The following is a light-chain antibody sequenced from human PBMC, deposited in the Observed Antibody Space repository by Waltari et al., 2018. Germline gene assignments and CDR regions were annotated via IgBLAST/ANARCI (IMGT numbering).Light chain of an antibody. V-gene: IGKV3-20*01. CDR1: QSVSNSY. CDR2: GAS. J-gene: IGKJ1*01. CDR3: QQYGSSPRT. Sequence: CRASQSVSNSYLAWYQQKPGQAPRLLIYGASSRATGIPDKFSGSGSGTDFTLTISRLEPEDFAVYYCQQYGSSPRTFGQGTKVEIK.